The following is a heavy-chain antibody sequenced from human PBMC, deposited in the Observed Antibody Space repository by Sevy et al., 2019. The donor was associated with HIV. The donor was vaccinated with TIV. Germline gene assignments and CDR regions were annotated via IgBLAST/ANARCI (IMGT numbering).Heavy chain of an antibody. D-gene: IGHD2-21*02. V-gene: IGHV4-34*01. J-gene: IGHJ4*02. CDR1: GGTFRDYY. CDR2: ISHSGTT. CDR3: ARGVVVVSAHLDH. Sequence: SETLTLTCAVSGGTFRDYYWSWIRQPPGKGLEWIGEISHSGTTNYNPSLKSRVTISIDTTKNQFSLRGTAVTAADTAVYYCARGVVVVSAHLDHWAPGTLVTVSS.